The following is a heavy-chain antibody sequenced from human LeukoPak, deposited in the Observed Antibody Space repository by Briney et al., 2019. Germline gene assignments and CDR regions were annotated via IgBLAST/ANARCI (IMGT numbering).Heavy chain of an antibody. Sequence: SETLSLTCTVSGGSISSYYWIWLPQPPGKGLEGLGYIYHSGSTNYNPSLKSRVTISVDTSKNQFSQQRSSVSAQDTALYYCARRAYDYGDYYFDYGGEGTLVTVSS. CDR2: IYHSGST. CDR1: GGSISSYY. J-gene: IGHJ4*02. CDR3: ARRAYDYGDYYFDY. D-gene: IGHD4-17*01. V-gene: IGHV4-59*12.